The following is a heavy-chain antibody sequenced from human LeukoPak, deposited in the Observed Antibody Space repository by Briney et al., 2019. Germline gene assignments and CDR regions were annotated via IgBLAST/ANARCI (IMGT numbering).Heavy chain of an antibody. CDR1: GGSISRRLYY. Sequence: PSETLSLTCSVSGGSISRRLYYWGWIRQTPGKGLEWIGSIDYSGSTYYNPSLESRVTISIDTSKNQFSLKMSSVTAADTAFYFCVNSGSNYEAVSWGQGTLVTVSS. D-gene: IGHD5-18*01. J-gene: IGHJ5*02. CDR2: IDYSGST. V-gene: IGHV4-39*07. CDR3: VNSGSNYEAVS.